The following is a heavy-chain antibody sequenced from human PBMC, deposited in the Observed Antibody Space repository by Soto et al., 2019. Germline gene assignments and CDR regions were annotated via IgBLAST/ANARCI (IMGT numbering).Heavy chain of an antibody. J-gene: IGHJ5*01. CDR3: AGCEVAGTSFSHIHYSRQSTLFPDS. Sequence: ASVKVSCKASGYTFTGYYMHWVRQAPGQGLEWMGWINPNSGGTNYAQKFQGRVTMTRDTSISTAYMELSRLRSDDTAVYYCAGCEVAGTSFSHIHYSRQSTLFPDS. D-gene: IGHD6-19*01. CDR1: GYTFTGYY. V-gene: IGHV1-2*02. CDR2: INPNSGGT.